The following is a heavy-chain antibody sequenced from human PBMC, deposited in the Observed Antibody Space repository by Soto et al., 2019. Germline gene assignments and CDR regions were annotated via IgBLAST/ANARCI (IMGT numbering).Heavy chain of an antibody. J-gene: IGHJ4*02. CDR1: GGTFSSYA. CDR2: IIPIFGTA. V-gene: IGHV1-69*12. Sequence: QVQLVQSGAEVKKPGSSVKVSCKASGGTFSSYAISWVRQAPGQGLEWMGGIIPIFGTANYAQKFQGRVTITADESTSTAYMEMSSLRSEDTAVYYCARDRGWIQLWEDYFDYWGQGTLVTVSS. D-gene: IGHD5-18*01. CDR3: ARDRGWIQLWEDYFDY.